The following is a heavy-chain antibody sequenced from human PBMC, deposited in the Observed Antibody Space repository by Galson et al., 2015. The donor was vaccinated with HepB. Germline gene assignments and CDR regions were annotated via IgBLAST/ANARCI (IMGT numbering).Heavy chain of an antibody. CDR2: IYYSGST. Sequence: ETLSLTCTVSGGSISSYYWSWIRQPPGKGLEWIGYIYYSGSTSYNPSLKSRVTISVDTSKNQFSLKLSSVTAADTAVYYCARQNRMSGYSYGYGYYFDYWGQGTLVTVSS. CDR1: GGSISSYY. V-gene: IGHV4-59*01. CDR3: ARQNRMSGYSYGYGYYFDY. D-gene: IGHD5-18*01. J-gene: IGHJ4*02.